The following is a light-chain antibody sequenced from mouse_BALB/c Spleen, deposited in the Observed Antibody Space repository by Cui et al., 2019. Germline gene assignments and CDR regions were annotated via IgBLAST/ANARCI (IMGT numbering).Light chain of an antibody. CDR1: SSVSSSY. CDR3: QQWSGYPYT. V-gene: IGKV4-58*01. J-gene: IGKJ2*01. CDR2: RTS. Sequence: ENVFTQSPAIMAAFLGQKVTMTCSASSSVSSSYLHWYQQKSGASPKPLIHRTSNLASGVPARFSGSGSGTSYSLTISSVEAEDDATYYCQQWSGYPYTFGGGTKLEIK.